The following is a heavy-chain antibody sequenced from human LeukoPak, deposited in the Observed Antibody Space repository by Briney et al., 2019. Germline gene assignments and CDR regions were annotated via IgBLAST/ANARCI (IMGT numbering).Heavy chain of an antibody. D-gene: IGHD2-2*01. CDR3: ARVDYCSSTSCYEFRTAGAFDY. CDR1: GYTFTSYG. J-gene: IGHJ4*02. CDR2: IRAYNGNT. V-gene: IGHV1-18*01. Sequence: ASVKVSCKASGYTFTSYGISWVRPAPRQGLEWMGWIRAYNGNTNYAQKLQGRVTMTTDTSTSTAYMELRSLRSDDTAVYYCARVDYCSSTSCYEFRTAGAFDYWGQGTLVTVSS.